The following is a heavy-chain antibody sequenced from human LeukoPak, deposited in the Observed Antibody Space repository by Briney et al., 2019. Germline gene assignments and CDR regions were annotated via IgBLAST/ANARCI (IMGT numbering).Heavy chain of an antibody. CDR3: AKARRELLLGY. J-gene: IGHJ4*02. V-gene: IGHV3-23*01. CDR1: GFTFSSYA. Sequence: GGSLRLSCVASGFTFSSYAMSWVRQAPGKGLEWVSAISGSGDSTYYADSVKGRFTISGDNSKNTLYLQMNSLRAEDTAVYYCAKARRELLLGYWGQGTLVTVSS. CDR2: ISGSGDST. D-gene: IGHD1-26*01.